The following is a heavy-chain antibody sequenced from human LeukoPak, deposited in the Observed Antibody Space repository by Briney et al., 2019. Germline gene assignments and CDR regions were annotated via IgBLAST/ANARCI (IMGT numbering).Heavy chain of an antibody. D-gene: IGHD1-26*01. CDR2: ISSSSSYI. Sequence: RSGGSLRLSCAASGFTFSSYSMNWVRQAPGKGLEWVSSISSSSSYIYYADSVKGRFAISRDNAKNSLYLQMNSLRAEDTAVYYCARDWSGSYYYWGQGTLVTVSS. CDR3: ARDWSGSYYY. CDR1: GFTFSSYS. J-gene: IGHJ4*02. V-gene: IGHV3-21*01.